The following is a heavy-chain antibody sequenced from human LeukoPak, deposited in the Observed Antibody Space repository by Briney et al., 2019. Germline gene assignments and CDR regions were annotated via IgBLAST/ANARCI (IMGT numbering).Heavy chain of an antibody. D-gene: IGHD2-15*01. J-gene: IGHJ4*02. CDR1: GFTFSDYY. CDR3: AKRYCSGGSCYPLDY. V-gene: IGHV3-11*03. Sequence: GGSLRLSCAASGFTFSDYYMNWIRQAPGKGLEWVSYISGSSSYTKYADSVKGRFTISRDNAKKSLYLQINSLRAEDTAVYYCAKRYCSGGSCYPLDYWGQGTLVTVSS. CDR2: ISGSSSYT.